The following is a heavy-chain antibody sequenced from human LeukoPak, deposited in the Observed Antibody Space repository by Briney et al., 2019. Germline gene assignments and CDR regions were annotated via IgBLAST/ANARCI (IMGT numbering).Heavy chain of an antibody. D-gene: IGHD3-3*01. J-gene: IGHJ3*02. V-gene: IGHV4-59*01. CDR3: ARFGGPHAFDI. CDR2: INYSGST. Sequence: PSETLSLTCTVSGGSISNYYWSWIRQPPGKGLEWIAYINYSGSTNYNPSLKSRVTISVDTSKNHFSLALSSVTAADTAVYYCARFGGPHAFDIWGQGTMVTVSS. CDR1: GGSISNYY.